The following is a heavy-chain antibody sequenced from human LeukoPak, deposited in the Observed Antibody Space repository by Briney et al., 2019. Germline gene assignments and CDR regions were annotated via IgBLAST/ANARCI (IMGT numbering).Heavy chain of an antibody. CDR1: GGYVSSSL. V-gene: IGHV4-59*02. Sequence: PSETLSLTCTVSGGYVSSSLWTWIRQAPGKGLDLIGFTYDGGRGSYKPSLRGRVDISLDTSNNRYSLRLTSVTAADTGVYYCARLWRPHDYDNWFDHWGQGILVTVSS. CDR3: ARLWRPHDYDNWFDH. D-gene: IGHD4-17*01. CDR2: TYDGGRG. J-gene: IGHJ5*02.